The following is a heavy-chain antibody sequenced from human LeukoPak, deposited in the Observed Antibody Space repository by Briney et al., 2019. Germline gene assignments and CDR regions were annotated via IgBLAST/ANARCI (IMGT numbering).Heavy chain of an antibody. CDR2: ISGSGSKT. D-gene: IGHD5-18*01. CDR3: VKEPRGYSFSFDI. CDR1: GFTLSTCA. J-gene: IGHJ3*02. V-gene: IGHV3-23*01. Sequence: GGSLRLSCAAPGFTLSTCAINWVRQAPGKGLEWVSAISGSGSKTFYADSVKGRFTISRDNPKNTLYLQMNSLRPEDTAVYYCVKEPRGYSFSFDIWGQGTMVTVSS.